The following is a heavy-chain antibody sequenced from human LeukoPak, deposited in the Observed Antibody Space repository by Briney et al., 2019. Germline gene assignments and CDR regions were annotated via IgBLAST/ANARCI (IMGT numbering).Heavy chain of an antibody. CDR2: INPNNGGA. D-gene: IGHD6-19*01. CDR3: SRLQLGGWYLCDY. Sequence: ASVTVSFTASGYTFTAYCIHWVRQAPGQGLEWMGWINPNNGGANSALKFQGRVTLTTDTSISTAYMQLRRLRTAATTVYYCSRLQLGGWYLCDYWGQGTLVTVSS. J-gene: IGHJ4*02. V-gene: IGHV1-2*02. CDR1: GYTFTAYC.